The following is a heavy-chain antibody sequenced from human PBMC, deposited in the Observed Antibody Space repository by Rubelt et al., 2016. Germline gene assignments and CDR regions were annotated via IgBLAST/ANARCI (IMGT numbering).Heavy chain of an antibody. V-gene: IGHV3-74*01. CDR1: GFTFTNYW. CDR3: AREKRGSGTFDY. Sequence: EVQLVESGGGLVQPGGSLRLPCAASGFTFTNYWTHWVRQAPGKGLVWISRISTGGRSTSYADSVKGRVTSSRGNAKNTRCLQMNSLRVEDTAVYYCAREKRGSGTFDYWGQGTLVAVAS. CDR2: ISTGGRST. J-gene: IGHJ4*02. D-gene: IGHD6-19*01.